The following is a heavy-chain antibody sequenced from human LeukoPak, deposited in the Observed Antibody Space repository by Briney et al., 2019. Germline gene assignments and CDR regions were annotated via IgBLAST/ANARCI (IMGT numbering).Heavy chain of an antibody. CDR2: ISTSSTYR. CDR3: ARDVDGSGNYGFDW. J-gene: IGHJ4*02. V-gene: IGHV3-21*01. Sequence: GGSLRLSCAASGFTFSSYSMSWVRQAPGKGLEWVSGISTSSTYRLYADLVKGRFTISRDNAKSSLYLEMNSLRAEDTAVYYCARDVDGSGNYGFDWWGQGILVTVSS. CDR1: GFTFSSYS. D-gene: IGHD3-10*01.